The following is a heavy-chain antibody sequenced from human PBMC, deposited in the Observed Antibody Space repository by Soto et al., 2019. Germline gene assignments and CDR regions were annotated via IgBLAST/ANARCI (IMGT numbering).Heavy chain of an antibody. V-gene: IGHV1-69*01. D-gene: IGHD3-16*01. Sequence: QVQLVQSGAEVKKPGSSVKVSCKASGGTFSSYAISWLRQAPGQGLEWMGGIIPIFGTANYAQKFQGRVTITADESTSTAYMELSSLRSEDTAVYYCSKSEDTAIVVGLRLGESIRLCGHHPYYFVYRGQGTLVTVSS. J-gene: IGHJ4*02. CDR3: SKSEDTAIVVGLRLGESIRLCGHHPYYFVY. CDR2: IIPIFGTA. CDR1: GGTFSSYA.